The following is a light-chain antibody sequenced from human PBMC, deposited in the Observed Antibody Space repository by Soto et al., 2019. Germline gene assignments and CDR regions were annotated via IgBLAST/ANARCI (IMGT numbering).Light chain of an antibody. CDR3: QQRSKWPLT. J-gene: IGKJ4*01. Sequence: DIVLTQSPATLSLSPGERAALSCRASESISTFLAWFQQKPGQPPRLLIYDVSNRATGIPARFSGSGSGTDFTLTISSLEPEDFAVYYCQQRSKWPLTFGGGTKVELK. V-gene: IGKV3-11*01. CDR1: ESISTF. CDR2: DVS.